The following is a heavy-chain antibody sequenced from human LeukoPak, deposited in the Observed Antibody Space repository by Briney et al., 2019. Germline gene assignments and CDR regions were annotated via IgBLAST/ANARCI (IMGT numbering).Heavy chain of an antibody. CDR2: INGSGDAT. V-gene: IGHV3-23*01. CDR1: GFIFSHYT. J-gene: IGHJ4*02. Sequence: GGSLRLSCTASGFIFSHYTMAWVRQAPGKGLEWVSSINGSGDATKYADSVMGRFTISRDNSKNTVSLQMNSLRAEDTAVYYCAKSSGSYPYYFDYWGQGALVTVSS. D-gene: IGHD1-26*01. CDR3: AKSSGSYPYYFDY.